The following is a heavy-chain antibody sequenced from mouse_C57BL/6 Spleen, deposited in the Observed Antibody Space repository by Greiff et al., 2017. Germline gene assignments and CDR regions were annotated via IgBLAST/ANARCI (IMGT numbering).Heavy chain of an antibody. CDR1: GYAFSSSW. V-gene: IGHV1-82*01. Sequence: QVQLKESGPELVKPGPSVKISCKASGYAFSSSWMNWVKQRPGKGLEWIGRIYPGDGDTNYNGKFKGQATLTAAKSSSTAYMQLSSLTSEDSAVYFCAREDYSKRDYFDYWGQGTTLTVSS. D-gene: IGHD2-5*01. J-gene: IGHJ2*01. CDR3: AREDYSKRDYFDY. CDR2: IYPGDGDT.